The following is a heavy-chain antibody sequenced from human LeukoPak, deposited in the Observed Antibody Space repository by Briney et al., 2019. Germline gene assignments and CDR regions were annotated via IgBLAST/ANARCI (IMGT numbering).Heavy chain of an antibody. D-gene: IGHD3-16*01. CDR1: GGTFGSYG. V-gene: IGHV1-69*04. CDR3: ARGPYDGTFYFDS. CDR2: TIPIRGMT. Sequence: SVKVSCKISGGTFGSYGISWGRQAPGQGLEWMGRTIPIRGMTNYAQKFQARVTITADTSTSTAYMELSSLTSEDTAVYFCARGPYDGTFYFDSWGQGTLVIVSS. J-gene: IGHJ4*02.